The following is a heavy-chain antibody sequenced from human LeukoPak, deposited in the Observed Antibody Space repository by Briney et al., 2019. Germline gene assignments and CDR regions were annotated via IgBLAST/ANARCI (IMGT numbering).Heavy chain of an antibody. J-gene: IGHJ4*02. CDR3: ARHFAYSSSSYFDY. V-gene: IGHV4-59*08. CDR1: GGSVSNYY. CDR2: VYYIGST. D-gene: IGHD6-6*01. Sequence: SETLSLTCSVSGGSVSNYYWSWIRQPPGKGLEWIGYVYYIGSTNYNPSLKSRVTMFEDKSKNQFSLRLYSVTVADTAVYYCARHFAYSSSSYFDYWGQGSLVTVSS.